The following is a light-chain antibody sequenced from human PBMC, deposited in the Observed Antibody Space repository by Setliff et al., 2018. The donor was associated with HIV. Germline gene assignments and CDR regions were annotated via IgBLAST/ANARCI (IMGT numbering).Light chain of an antibody. CDR3: SSYTSTTPLYV. CDR2: DVN. J-gene: IGLJ1*01. V-gene: IGLV2-14*03. Sequence: SVLTQPASVSGSPGQPITISCTGTSSDVGTYNFVSWYQQHPGKAPKLLIYDVNNRPSGVSDRFSGSKSGNTASLTISGLQAEDEADYHCSSYTSTTPLYVFGTGTKVTVL. CDR1: SSDVGTYNF.